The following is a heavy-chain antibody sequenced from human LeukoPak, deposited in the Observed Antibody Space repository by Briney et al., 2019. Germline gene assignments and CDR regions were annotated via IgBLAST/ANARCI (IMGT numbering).Heavy chain of an antibody. J-gene: IGHJ4*02. Sequence: GASVKVSCRASGYTFTDYDINWVRQATGQGLEWMGWMNPNSANTGYAQKLQGRVTMTTDTSTSTAYMELRSLRSDDTAVYYCARQDAVTTFPWFDYWGQGTLVTVSS. CDR2: MNPNSANT. V-gene: IGHV1-8*01. CDR1: GYTFTDYD. CDR3: ARQDAVTTFPWFDY. D-gene: IGHD4-11*01.